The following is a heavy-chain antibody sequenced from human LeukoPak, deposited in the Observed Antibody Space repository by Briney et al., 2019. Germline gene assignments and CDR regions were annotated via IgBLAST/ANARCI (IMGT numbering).Heavy chain of an antibody. CDR3: ARFGVDYDMDV. V-gene: IGHV4-59*11. Sequence: SETLSLTCTVSGGSISGHYWTWIRQPPAKGLEWIGQIHDSGRPDYNPSLKSRVTISVDTSKNQLSLKVTSVTGADTAVYYCARFGVDYDMDVWGQGTTVTVSS. CDR2: IHDSGRP. J-gene: IGHJ6*02. CDR1: GGSISGHY. D-gene: IGHD3-16*01.